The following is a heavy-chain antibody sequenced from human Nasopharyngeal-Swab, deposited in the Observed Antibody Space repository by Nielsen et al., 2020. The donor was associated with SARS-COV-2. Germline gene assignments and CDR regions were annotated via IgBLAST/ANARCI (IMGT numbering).Heavy chain of an antibody. CDR1: GDSVTSYY. J-gene: IGHJ5*02. V-gene: IGHV4-38-2*01. Sequence: SELLSLTCAISGDSVTSYYWGWIRQPPGKGLEWIGPMYHSGHTYHNLSLKSRVTISVDTSKNQVSLNLTSVTAADTAVYYCARHLSDVDSPMVPWFDPWGQGTLVTVSS. D-gene: IGHD3-10*01. CDR3: ARHLSDVDSPMVPWFDP. CDR2: MYHSGHT.